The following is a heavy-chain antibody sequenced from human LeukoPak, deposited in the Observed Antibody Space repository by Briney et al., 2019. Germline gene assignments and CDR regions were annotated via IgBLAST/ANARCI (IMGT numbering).Heavy chain of an antibody. J-gene: IGHJ4*02. Sequence: PGRSLRLSCAASRFTFNTYGMHWVRQAPGKGLEWMALISYDGSKKYYADSVKGRFTISRDNSESTLYLQMNSLRAEDTAVYYCARDPLGRAADYWGQGSLVTVSS. CDR2: ISYDGSKK. CDR3: ARDPLGRAADY. D-gene: IGHD7-27*01. V-gene: IGHV3-30*03. CDR1: RFTFNTYG.